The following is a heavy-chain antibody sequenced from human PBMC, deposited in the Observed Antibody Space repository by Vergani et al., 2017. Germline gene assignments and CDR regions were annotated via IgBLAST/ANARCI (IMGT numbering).Heavy chain of an antibody. J-gene: IGHJ4*02. CDR2: IYPGDSDT. CDR1: GYSFTSYW. Sequence: EVQLVQSGAEVKKPGESLKISCKGSGYSFTSYWIGWVRQMPGKGLEWMGIIYPGDSDTRYSPSFQGQVTISADKSISTAYLQWSSLKASDTAMYYCARHPSIYDSLTGYYIGTFYYFDYWGQGTLVTVSS. D-gene: IGHD3-9*01. CDR3: ARHPSIYDSLTGYYIGTFYYFDY. V-gene: IGHV5-51*01.